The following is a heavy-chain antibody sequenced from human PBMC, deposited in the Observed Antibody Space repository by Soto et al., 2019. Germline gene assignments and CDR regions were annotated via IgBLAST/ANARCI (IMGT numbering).Heavy chain of an antibody. D-gene: IGHD1-1*01. J-gene: IGHJ6*03. V-gene: IGHV1-3*01. CDR3: AREAQLEPPYDYYYYYYMDV. CDR2: INAGNGNT. Sequence: ASVKVSCKASGYTFTSYAMHWVRQAPGQRLEWMGWINAGNGNTKYSQKFQGRVTITRDTSASTAYMELSSLRSEDTAVYYCAREAQLEPPYDYYYYYYMDVWGKGTKVTVSS. CDR1: GYTFTSYA.